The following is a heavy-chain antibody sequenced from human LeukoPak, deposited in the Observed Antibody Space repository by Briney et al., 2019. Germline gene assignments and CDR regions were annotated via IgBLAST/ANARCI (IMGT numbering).Heavy chain of an antibody. Sequence: PGRSLRLSCAASGFTFSSCGMHWVRQAPGKGREWVAAISYDGSNKYYAGSVKGRFTISRDNSKSTLYLQMNSLRAEDTAVYYCARVRPGSNYVDFDYWGQGTLVTVSS. J-gene: IGHJ4*02. CDR2: ISYDGSNK. CDR1: GFTFSSCG. V-gene: IGHV3-33*05. CDR3: ARVRPGSNYVDFDY. D-gene: IGHD4-11*01.